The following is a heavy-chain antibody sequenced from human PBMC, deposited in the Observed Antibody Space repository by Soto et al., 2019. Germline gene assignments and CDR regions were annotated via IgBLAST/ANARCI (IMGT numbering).Heavy chain of an antibody. D-gene: IGHD5-12*01. Sequence: PGGSLRLSCAASGFTFSSYWMSWVRQAPGKELEWVANIKQDGSEKYYVDSVKGRFTISRDNAKNSLYLQMNSLRAEDTAVYYCARIGRDGYNYNYYYGMDVWGQGTTVTVSS. CDR3: ARIGRDGYNYNYYYGMDV. CDR1: GFTFSSYW. J-gene: IGHJ6*02. V-gene: IGHV3-7*01. CDR2: IKQDGSEK.